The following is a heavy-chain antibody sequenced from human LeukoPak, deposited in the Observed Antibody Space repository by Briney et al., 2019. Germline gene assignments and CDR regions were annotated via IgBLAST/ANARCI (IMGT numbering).Heavy chain of an antibody. CDR1: GYGFTSYW. D-gene: IGHD2-21*01. CDR2: IYPGDSDT. CDR3: ARRSRSDSTPRYGMDV. V-gene: IGHV5-51*01. J-gene: IGHJ6*02. Sequence: GESLKISCKGSGYGFTSYWIGWVRQMPGKGLEWVGIIYPGDSDTRYSPSFQGQVTISADKSISTAYLQWSSLKASDTAMYYCARRSRSDSTPRYGMDVWGQGTTVTVSS.